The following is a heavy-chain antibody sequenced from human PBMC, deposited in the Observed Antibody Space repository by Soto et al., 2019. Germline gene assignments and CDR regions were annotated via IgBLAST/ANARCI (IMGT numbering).Heavy chain of an antibody. CDR1: GFTFSSYA. CDR3: ARAYSGSLGASFDY. CDR2: ISYDGSHK. V-gene: IGHV3-30-3*01. D-gene: IGHD1-26*01. Sequence: GGSLRLSCAASGFTFSSYAMHWVRQAPGKGLEWVAVISYDGSHKYFADSVKGRFTISRDNSKNTLYLQMNSLRAEDTAVYYCARAYSGSLGASFDYWGQGTLVTVSS. J-gene: IGHJ4*02.